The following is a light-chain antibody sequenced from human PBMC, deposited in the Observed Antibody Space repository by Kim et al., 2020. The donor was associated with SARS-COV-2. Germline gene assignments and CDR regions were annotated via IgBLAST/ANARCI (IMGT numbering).Light chain of an antibody. CDR1: TSGYKY. J-gene: IGLJ2*01. CDR2: DVT. V-gene: IGLV2-14*03. Sequence: PGQSVTVSCIGITSGYKYVSWYQQHPGKAPKLIIYDVTYRPSGVSNRFSGSKSGDTASLTISGLQTEDEADYYCSSYTGGSTLEVVFGGGTQLTVL. CDR3: SSYTGGSTLEVV.